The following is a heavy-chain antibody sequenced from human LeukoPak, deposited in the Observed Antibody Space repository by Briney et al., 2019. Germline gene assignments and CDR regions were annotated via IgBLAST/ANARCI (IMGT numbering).Heavy chain of an antibody. CDR2: IYYSGGT. Sequence: SETLSLTCTVSGCSISSYHWSWIRQPPGKGLEWIGYIYYSGGTNYNPSLKSRVSISVDTPKNPFCLKLNSVTAADTAAYYCARGVSGSYVFDSWGQGTLVTVSS. CDR3: ARGVSGSYVFDS. D-gene: IGHD3-16*01. V-gene: IGHV4-59*13. J-gene: IGHJ4*02. CDR1: GCSISSYH.